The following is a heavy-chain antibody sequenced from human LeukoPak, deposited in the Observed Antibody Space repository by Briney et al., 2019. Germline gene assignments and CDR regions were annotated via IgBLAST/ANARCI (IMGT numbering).Heavy chain of an antibody. CDR2: IYYSGST. CDR3: ARRRHIVVVTAIQDYMDV. D-gene: IGHD2-21*02. CDR1: GGSISSSSYY. J-gene: IGHJ6*03. V-gene: IGHV4-39*01. Sequence: KPSETLSLTCTASGGSISSSSYYWGWIRQPPGKGLEWIGSIYYSGSTYYNPSLKSRVTISVDTSKNQFSLKLSSVTAADTAVYYCARRRHIVVVTAIQDYMDVWGKGTTVTVSS.